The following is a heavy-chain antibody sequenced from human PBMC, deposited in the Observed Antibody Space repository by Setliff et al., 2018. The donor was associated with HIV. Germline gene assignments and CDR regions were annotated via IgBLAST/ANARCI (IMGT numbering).Heavy chain of an antibody. V-gene: IGHV4-39*07. Sequence: SETLSLTCTVSGGSISSGIYYWSWIRQSPGKGLEWIGVIYYRGSAYYNLSLQSRVTLSVDTSKNSFSLHLTSVTAADTAVYFCARARGPPLPVLDFWGQGTLVTVS. D-gene: IGHD3-10*01. CDR3: ARARGPPLPVLDF. CDR1: GGSISSGIYY. J-gene: IGHJ4*02. CDR2: IYYRGSA.